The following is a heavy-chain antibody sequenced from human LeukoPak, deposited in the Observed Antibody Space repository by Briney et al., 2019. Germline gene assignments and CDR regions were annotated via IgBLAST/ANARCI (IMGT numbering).Heavy chain of an antibody. D-gene: IGHD6-19*01. V-gene: IGHV3-21*01. J-gene: IGHJ4*02. CDR3: ARTAVAGNEYFDY. CDR2: ISSSSSYI. Sequence: TGGSLRLSCAASGFTFSSYSMNWVRQAPGKGLEWVSSISSSSSYIYYADSVKGRFTISRDNAKNSLYLQMNSLRAEDTAVYYCARTAVAGNEYFDYWGQGTLVTVSS. CDR1: GFTFSSYS.